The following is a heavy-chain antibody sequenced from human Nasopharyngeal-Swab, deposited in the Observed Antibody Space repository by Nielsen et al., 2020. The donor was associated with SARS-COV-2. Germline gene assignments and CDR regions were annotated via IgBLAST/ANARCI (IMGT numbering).Heavy chain of an antibody. CDR2: ISSSSSYI. Sequence: GESLKISCAASGFTFSSYSMNWVRQAPGKGLEWVSSISSSSSYIYYADSVKGRFTISRDNAKNTLYLQMNNLRAEATALYYWAREGAGADSAWGKETL. CDR3: AREGAGADSA. V-gene: IGHV3-21*01. CDR1: GFTFSSYS. J-gene: IGHJ5*02. D-gene: IGHD2-21*02.